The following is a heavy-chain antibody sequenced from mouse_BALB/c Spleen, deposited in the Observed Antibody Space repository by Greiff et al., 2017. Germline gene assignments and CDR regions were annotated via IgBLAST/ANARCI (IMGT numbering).Heavy chain of an antibody. V-gene: IGHV1-9*01. CDR2: ILPGSGST. Sequence: QVQLKESGAELMKPGASVKISCKATGYTFSSYWIEWVKQRPGHGLEWIGEILPGSGSTNYNEKFKGKATFTADTSSNTAYMQLSSLTSEDSAVYYCARDWDPGWFAYWGQGTLVTVSA. J-gene: IGHJ3*01. CDR1: GYTFSSYW. D-gene: IGHD4-1*01. CDR3: ARDWDPGWFAY.